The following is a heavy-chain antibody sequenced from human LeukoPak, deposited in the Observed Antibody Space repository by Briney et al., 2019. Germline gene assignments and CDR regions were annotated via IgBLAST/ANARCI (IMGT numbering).Heavy chain of an antibody. CDR2: ISHSGIT. CDR1: SVSLSGYS. V-gene: IGHV4-34*01. J-gene: IGHJ4*02. CDR3: TRQSGRVTPIDY. Sequence: SETLSLTCGVSSVSLSGYSWGWIRQPPGKGLEWVGEISHSGITNYNASLKSRVTISLKKSESQFSLTLSSVTAADTAVYYCTRQSGRVTPIDYWSQGTLVTVSS. D-gene: IGHD2-21*02.